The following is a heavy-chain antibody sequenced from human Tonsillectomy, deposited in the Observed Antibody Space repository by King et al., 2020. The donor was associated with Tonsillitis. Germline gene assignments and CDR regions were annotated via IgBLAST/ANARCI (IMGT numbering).Heavy chain of an antibody. D-gene: IGHD1-26*01. J-gene: IGHJ4*02. CDR1: GGSISSYY. CDR3: ARVAEYSGSSFDY. CDR2: IYTSGRT. V-gene: IGHV4-4*07. Sequence: VQLQESGPGLVKPSETLSLTCTVSGGSISSYYWSWSRQPAGKGLEWIGRIYTSGRTNYNPSLKSRVTMSVDTSKTQFSLKLSSVTAADTAVYYCARVAEYSGSSFDYWGQGTLVTVSS.